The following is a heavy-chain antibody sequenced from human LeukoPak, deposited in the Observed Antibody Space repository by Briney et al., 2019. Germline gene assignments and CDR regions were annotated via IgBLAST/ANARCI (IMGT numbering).Heavy chain of an antibody. J-gene: IGHJ5*01. CDR1: GCTFISYT. CDR2: IIPIHGIA. D-gene: IGHD2-2*01. CDR3: ATLYCSSTSCYGPNWFDC. Sequence: SVKVSCKASGCTFISYTISWVRQAPGQGLEWMGRIIPIHGIANYAQKFQGRVTITEDKSTSTAYMRVSSMRSADTAVYYCATLYCSSTSCYGPNWFDCCGEGTLVTVS. V-gene: IGHV1-69*02.